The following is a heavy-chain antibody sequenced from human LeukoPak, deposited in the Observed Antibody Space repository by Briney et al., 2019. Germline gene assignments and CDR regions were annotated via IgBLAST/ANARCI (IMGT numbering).Heavy chain of an antibody. CDR1: GGSISSSSYY. CDR3: ARSYYDFWSGYHYAFDI. D-gene: IGHD3-3*01. J-gene: IGHJ3*02. CDR2: IYYSGST. V-gene: IGHV4-39*01. Sequence: QASETLSLTCTVSGGSISSSSYYWGWIRQPPGKGLEWIGSIYYSGSTYYNPSLKRRVTISVDTSKNQFSLKLSSVTAADTAVYYCARSYYDFWSGYHYAFDIWGQGTMVTVSS.